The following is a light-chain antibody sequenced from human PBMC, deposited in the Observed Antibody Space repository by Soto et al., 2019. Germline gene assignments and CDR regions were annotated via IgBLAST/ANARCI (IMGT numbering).Light chain of an antibody. J-gene: IGKJ4*01. V-gene: IGKV3-20*01. Sequence: EIVLTQSPGTLSLSPGDRATLSCRASQSVSTNYLAWYPQKPGQAPRLLLYGASSRAIGIPDRFSGSGSGTDFTLTISRLEPEDFAVYYCQQYDTSPPLTFGGGTKVEIK. CDR1: QSVSTNY. CDR2: GAS. CDR3: QQYDTSPPLT.